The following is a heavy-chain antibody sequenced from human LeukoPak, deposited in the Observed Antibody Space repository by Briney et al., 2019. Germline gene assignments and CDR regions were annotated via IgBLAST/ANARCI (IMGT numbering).Heavy chain of an antibody. CDR1: GYTFTSYY. J-gene: IGHJ6*02. D-gene: IGHD3-22*01. CDR3: ASVGKSPPGITMTLRDYYGMDV. CDR2: INSSGGST. Sequence: GASVKVSCEASGYTFTSYYMHRVRQAPGQGLEWMGIINSSGGSTSYAQKFQGRVTMTRDTSTSTVYMELSSLRSEDTAVYYCASVGKSPPGITMTLRDYYGMDVWGQGTTVTVSS. V-gene: IGHV1-46*01.